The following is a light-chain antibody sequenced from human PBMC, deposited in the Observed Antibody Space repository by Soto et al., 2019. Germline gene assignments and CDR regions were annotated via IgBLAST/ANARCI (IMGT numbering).Light chain of an antibody. V-gene: IGLV2-14*01. CDR1: SSDVGAYNY. Sequence: QSALTQPASVSGSPGQSITISCTGTSSDVGAYNYVSWYQQHPGKAPKLIIYEVSYRPSGVSNRFSGSKSGNTASLTISGLQAEDEADYYCNSYTSSSTLLFGGGTKLTVL. J-gene: IGLJ2*01. CDR2: EVS. CDR3: NSYTSSSTLL.